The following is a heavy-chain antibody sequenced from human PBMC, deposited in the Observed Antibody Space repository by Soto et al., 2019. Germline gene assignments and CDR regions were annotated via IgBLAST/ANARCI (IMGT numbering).Heavy chain of an antibody. CDR1: GGSISSGGYY. V-gene: IGHV4-31*03. J-gene: IGHJ4*02. CDR2: IYYSGST. CDR3: ARDSLESAGFDY. Sequence: LSLTCTVSGGSISSGGYYWSWIRQHPGKGLEWIGYIYYSGSTYYNPSLKSRVTISVDTSKNQFSLKLSSVTAADTAVYYCARDSLESAGFDYWGQGTLVTVSS. D-gene: IGHD3-10*01.